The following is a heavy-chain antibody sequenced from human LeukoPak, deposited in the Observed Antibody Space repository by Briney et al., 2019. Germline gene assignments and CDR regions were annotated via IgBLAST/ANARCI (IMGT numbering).Heavy chain of an antibody. Sequence: PSETLSLTCAVYGGSFSGYYWSWIRQPPGKGLEWIGEINHSGSTNYNPSLKSRVTISVDTSKNQFSLKLGSVTAADTAVYYCASRPGGSGDYWGQGTLVTVSS. CDR1: GGSFSGYY. CDR2: INHSGST. CDR3: ASRPGGSGDY. V-gene: IGHV4-34*01. D-gene: IGHD1-14*01. J-gene: IGHJ4*02.